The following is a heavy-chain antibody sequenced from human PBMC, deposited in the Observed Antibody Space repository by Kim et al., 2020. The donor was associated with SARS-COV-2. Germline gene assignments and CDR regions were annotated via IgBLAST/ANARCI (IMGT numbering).Heavy chain of an antibody. V-gene: IGHV3-21*01. D-gene: IGHD6-19*01. CDR2: ISSSSSYI. CDR1: GFTFSSYS. J-gene: IGHJ6*02. CDR3: SRRLAVADHYYYYGMDV. Sequence: GGSLRLSCAASGFTFSSYSMNWVRQAPGKGLEWVSSISSSSSYIYYADSEKGRFTISRDNAKNSLYLQMNSLRAEDTAVYYSSRRLAVADHYYYYGMDVWGQGTTVTVS.